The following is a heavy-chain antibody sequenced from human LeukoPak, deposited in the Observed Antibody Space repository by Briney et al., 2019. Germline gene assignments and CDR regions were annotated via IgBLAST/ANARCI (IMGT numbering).Heavy chain of an antibody. V-gene: IGHV3-21*01. J-gene: IGHJ4*02. CDR2: ISSSGGNT. D-gene: IGHD3-10*01. Sequence: GGSLRLSCAASAFTFSSYNMIWFRQAPGKGPGWVSAISSSGGNTYYSDSVKGRFTISRDNAKNSLYLQMNSLRAEDTAVYYCAKAMNYYYGSGNVWGQGTLVTVSS. CDR3: AKAMNYYYGSGNV. CDR1: AFTFSSYN.